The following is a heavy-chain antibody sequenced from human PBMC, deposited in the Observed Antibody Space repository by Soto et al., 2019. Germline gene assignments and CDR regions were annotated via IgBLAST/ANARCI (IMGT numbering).Heavy chain of an antibody. CDR2: IYWDDDT. J-gene: IGHJ3*01. D-gene: IGHD3-16*01. Sequence: QITLKESGPTLVKPTQTLTLTCIFSGFSFSADGVGVGWIRQPPGKALEWLALIYWDDDTRYRPSLKSRLTITKDSSQNQVVLTMTNRDPLDTATYYCAHAFGGTSWPNDAFDVWGQGTVVTVSS. CDR3: AHAFGGTSWPNDAFDV. V-gene: IGHV2-5*02. CDR1: GFSFSADGVG.